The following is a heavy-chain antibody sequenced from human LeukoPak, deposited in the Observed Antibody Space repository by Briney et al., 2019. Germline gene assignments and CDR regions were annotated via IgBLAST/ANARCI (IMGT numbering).Heavy chain of an antibody. D-gene: IGHD4-17*01. J-gene: IGHJ3*02. CDR3: ARDYPDYADAFDI. CDR2: ISNSGST. Sequence: SETLSLTCTVSGGSISPYYWSWIRQPPGMGLEWIGYISNSGSTNYNPSLKSRVTILVDTSKNQLSLKLSSVTAADTAVYYCARDYPDYADAFDIWGQGTMVTVPS. V-gene: IGHV4-59*01. CDR1: GGSISPYY.